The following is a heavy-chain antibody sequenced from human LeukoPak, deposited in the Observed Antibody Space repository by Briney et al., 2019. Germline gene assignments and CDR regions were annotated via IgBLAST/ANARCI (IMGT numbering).Heavy chain of an antibody. CDR2: ISWNSGSI. V-gene: IGHV3-9*01. CDR1: GFTFDDYA. D-gene: IGHD3-22*01. CDR3: AKDIASPYDSSGGFDY. Sequence: GGSLRLSCAASGFTFDDYAMHWVRHAPGKGLEWVSGISWNSGSIGYADSVKGRFTISRDNAKNSLYLQMNSLRAEDTALYYCAKDIASPYDSSGGFDYWGQGTLVTVSS. J-gene: IGHJ4*02.